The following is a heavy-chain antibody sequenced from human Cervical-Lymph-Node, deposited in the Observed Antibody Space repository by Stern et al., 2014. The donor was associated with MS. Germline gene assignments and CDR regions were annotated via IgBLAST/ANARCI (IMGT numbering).Heavy chain of an antibody. D-gene: IGHD3-10*01. J-gene: IGHJ4*02. Sequence: VQLVESGAEVKKPGASVKVSCKASGHTFAVHWVRQAPVQRLEWRGRIITGNGDTNYSQKFQGRVTITRDTFASTAYMELRSLRSEDAAVYYCTSLSGPLDSWGQGTLVTVSS. CDR2: IITGNGDT. V-gene: IGHV1-3*04. CDR3: TSLSGPLDS. CDR1: GHTFA.